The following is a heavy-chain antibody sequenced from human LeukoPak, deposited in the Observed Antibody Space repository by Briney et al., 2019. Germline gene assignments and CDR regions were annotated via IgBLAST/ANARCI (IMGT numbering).Heavy chain of an antibody. V-gene: IGHV4-39*07. CDR3: ARDPNQTPWFGGLKGAFDI. J-gene: IGHJ3*02. CDR1: GGSISNSSYY. D-gene: IGHD3-10*01. Sequence: SETLSLTCTVSGGSISNSSYYWGWIRQPPGKGLEWIGSMYHSGSTYYNPSLKGRVTISVDTSKNQFSLNLSSVTAADTAVYYCARDPNQTPWFGGLKGAFDIWGQGTLVTVSP. CDR2: MYHSGST.